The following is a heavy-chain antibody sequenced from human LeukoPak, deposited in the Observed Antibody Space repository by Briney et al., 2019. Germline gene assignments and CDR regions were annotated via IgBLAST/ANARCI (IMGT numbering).Heavy chain of an antibody. CDR1: GYTFTHYY. J-gene: IGHJ4*02. V-gene: IGHV1-24*01. Sequence: ASVKVSCKTFGYTFTHYYIHWVRQAPGKGLEWMGGFDPEDGETIYAQKFQGRVTMTEDTSTDTAYMELSSLRSEDTAVYYCATDCDSSGYYVGYWGQGTLVTVSS. CDR3: ATDCDSSGYYVGY. CDR2: FDPEDGET. D-gene: IGHD3-22*01.